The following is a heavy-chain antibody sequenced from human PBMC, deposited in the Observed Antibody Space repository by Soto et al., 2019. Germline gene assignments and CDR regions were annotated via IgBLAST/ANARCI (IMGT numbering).Heavy chain of an antibody. CDR3: ARVGSSIQYYFDY. Sequence: TSETQSLTCTVSGGSISSYYWSWIRQPPGKGLEWIGYIYYSGSTNYNPSLKSRVTISVGTSKNQFSLKLSSVTAADTAVYYCARVGSSIQYYFDYWGQGTLVTVSS. CDR1: GGSISSYY. CDR2: IYYSGST. V-gene: IGHV4-59*01. J-gene: IGHJ4*02. D-gene: IGHD2-15*01.